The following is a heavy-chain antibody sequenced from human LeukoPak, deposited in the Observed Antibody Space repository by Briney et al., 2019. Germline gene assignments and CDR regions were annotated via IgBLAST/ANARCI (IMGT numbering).Heavy chain of an antibody. Sequence: GESLKISCKASGYSFTNHWIAWVRQMPGKGLEWMGIIYPGDSDTRYGPSFRGQVTISADKSISAAYLQWSSLKASDTAMYYCARGYSYGYSSFDYWGQGTLVTVSS. CDR2: IYPGDSDT. D-gene: IGHD5-18*01. V-gene: IGHV5-51*01. J-gene: IGHJ4*02. CDR1: GYSFTNHW. CDR3: ARGYSYGYSSFDY.